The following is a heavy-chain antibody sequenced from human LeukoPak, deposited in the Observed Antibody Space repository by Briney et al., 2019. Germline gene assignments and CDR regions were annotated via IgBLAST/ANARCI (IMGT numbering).Heavy chain of an antibody. V-gene: IGHV4-34*01. CDR1: GGSFTGYY. D-gene: IGHD6-19*01. CDR2: ISHRGST. CDR3: ARESSRAVAGTGGDY. Sequence: PSETLSLTCAVYGGSFTGYYWSWIRQPPGKGLEWIGEISHRGSTNYNPSLKSRVTISVDTSKNQFSLKLSSVTAADTAVYYCARESSRAVAGTGGDYWGQGTLVTVSS. J-gene: IGHJ4*02.